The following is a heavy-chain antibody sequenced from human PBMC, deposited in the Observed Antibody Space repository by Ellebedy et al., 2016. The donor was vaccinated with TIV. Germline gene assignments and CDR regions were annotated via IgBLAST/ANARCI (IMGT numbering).Heavy chain of an antibody. CDR2: IWYDGSNK. V-gene: IGHV3-33*01. D-gene: IGHD3-16*01. CDR3: ARVSYINTWGILGWFDP. CDR1: GFTFSSYG. Sequence: GGSLRLXXAASGFTFSSYGMHWVRQAPGKGLEWVAVIWYDGSNKYYADSVKGRFTISRDNSKNTLYLQMNSLRAEDTAVYYCARVSYINTWGILGWFDPWGQGTLVTVSS. J-gene: IGHJ5*02.